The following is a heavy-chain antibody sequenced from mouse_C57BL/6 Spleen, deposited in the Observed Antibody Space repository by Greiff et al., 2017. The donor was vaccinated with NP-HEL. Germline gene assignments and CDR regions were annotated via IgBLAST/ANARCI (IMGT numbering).Heavy chain of an antibody. CDR2: IDPGNGNT. Sequence: VQLKESVAELVRPGASVKLSCTASGFTFKNSYMHWVKQRPEKGLEWIGRIDPGNGNTNYAPKFQGKATITADTSANTSFLQLSSLTSEDTARDYWARDYDYDWFAYWGQGTLVTVSA. CDR1: GFTFKNSY. CDR3: ARDYDYDWFAY. V-gene: IGHV14-3*01. D-gene: IGHD2-4*01. J-gene: IGHJ3*01.